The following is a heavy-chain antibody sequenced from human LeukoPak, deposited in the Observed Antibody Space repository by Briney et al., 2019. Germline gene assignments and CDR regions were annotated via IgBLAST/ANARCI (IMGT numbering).Heavy chain of an antibody. CDR2: IYYSGST. J-gene: IGHJ4*02. Sequence: SETLSLTCTVSGGSISSSSYYWGWIRQPPGKGLEWIGSIYYSGSTYYNPSLKSRVTISVDTSKNQFSLKLSSVTAADTAVYYCARHEDRYYGSGSQFDYWGQGTLVTVSS. CDR3: ARHEDRYYGSGSQFDY. V-gene: IGHV4-39*01. CDR1: GGSISSSSYY. D-gene: IGHD3-10*01.